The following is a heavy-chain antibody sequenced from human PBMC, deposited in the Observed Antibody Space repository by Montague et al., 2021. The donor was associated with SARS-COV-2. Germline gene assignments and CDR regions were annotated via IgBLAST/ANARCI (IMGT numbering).Heavy chain of an antibody. D-gene: IGHD3-22*01. J-gene: IGHJ5*02. CDR1: GGSFSSYY. CDR3: AREDSWNWLDP. V-gene: IGHV4-34*01. CDR2: INHSGST. Sequence: SETLSLTCAVSGGSFSSYYWSWIRQPPGKGLEWIGEINHSGSTNYNPSLKSRVSISVDTSKNQFSLNLSSVTAADTAVYYCAREDSWNWLDPWGQGTLVTVSS.